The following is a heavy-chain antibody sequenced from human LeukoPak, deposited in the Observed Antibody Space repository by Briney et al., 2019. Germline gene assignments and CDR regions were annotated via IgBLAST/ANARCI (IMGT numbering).Heavy chain of an antibody. D-gene: IGHD5-24*01. CDR3: ARAGDGYKPYYYYYGMDV. CDR2: IYSGGST. CDR1: GFTVSTSY. V-gene: IGHV3-53*01. Sequence: GGSLRLSCAASGFTVSTSYMSWVRQAPGKGLKWVSFIYSGGSTYYADSVKGRFTISRDNSKNTLYLQMNSLRAEDTAVYYCARAGDGYKPYYYYYGMDVWGQGTTVTVSS. J-gene: IGHJ6*02.